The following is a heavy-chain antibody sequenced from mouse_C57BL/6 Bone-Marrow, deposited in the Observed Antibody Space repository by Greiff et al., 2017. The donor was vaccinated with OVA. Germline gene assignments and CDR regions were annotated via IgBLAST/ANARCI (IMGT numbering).Heavy chain of an antibody. CDR2: ISSGGSYT. D-gene: IGHD1-3*01. J-gene: IGHJ1*03. V-gene: IGHV5-6*02. Sequence: EVKLVESGGDLVKPGGSLKLSCAASGFTFSSYGMSWVRQTPDKRLEWVATISSGGSYTYYPDSVKGRFTISRDTAKNTLYLQMSSLKSEDTAMYYWARRNLRAHWYFDVWGTGTTVTVSS. CDR3: ARRNLRAHWYFDV. CDR1: GFTFSSYG.